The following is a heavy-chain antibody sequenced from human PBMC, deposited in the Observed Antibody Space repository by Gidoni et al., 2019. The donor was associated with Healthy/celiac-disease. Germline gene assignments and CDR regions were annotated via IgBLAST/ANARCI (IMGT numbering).Heavy chain of an antibody. J-gene: IGHJ3*02. CDR3: ARGPYYDILTGYYNLDAFDI. Sequence: EVQLLESGGGLVQPGGSLRLSCAASGFTFRSYGMNWVRQAPGTGLEWVSYISSSSSNIYYADSVKGRFTISRDKAKNSLYLQMNSLRDEDTAVYYCARGPYYDILTGYYNLDAFDIWGQGTMVTVSS. D-gene: IGHD3-9*01. CDR2: ISSSSSNI. V-gene: IGHV3-48*02. CDR1: GFTFRSYG.